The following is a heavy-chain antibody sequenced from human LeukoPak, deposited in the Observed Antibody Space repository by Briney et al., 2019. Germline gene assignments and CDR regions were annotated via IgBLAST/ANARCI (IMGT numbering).Heavy chain of an antibody. CDR2: INHSGST. D-gene: IGHD6-13*01. J-gene: IGHJ4*02. V-gene: IGHV4-34*01. Sequence: SETLSLTCAVYGGSFSGYYWSWIRQPPGKGVEWIGEINHSGSTNYNPSLKSRVTISVDTSKNQFSLKLSSVTAADTAVYYCARDGQLSAAEGVDDYWGQGTLVTVSS. CDR3: ARDGQLSAAEGVDDY. CDR1: GGSFSGYY.